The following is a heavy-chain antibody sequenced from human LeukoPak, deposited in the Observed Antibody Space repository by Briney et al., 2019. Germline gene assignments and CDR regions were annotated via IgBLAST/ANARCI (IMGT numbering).Heavy chain of an antibody. Sequence: GASVKVSCKASGYTFTSYYIHWVRQAPGQGLEWMGIITPSRADTNYAQRLQGRVTMTTDTSTSTAYMELRSLRSDDTAVYYCARDLASSLPSWGQGTLVTVSS. CDR3: ARDLASSLPS. CDR2: ITPSRADT. CDR1: GYTFTSYY. J-gene: IGHJ5*02. V-gene: IGHV1-46*01.